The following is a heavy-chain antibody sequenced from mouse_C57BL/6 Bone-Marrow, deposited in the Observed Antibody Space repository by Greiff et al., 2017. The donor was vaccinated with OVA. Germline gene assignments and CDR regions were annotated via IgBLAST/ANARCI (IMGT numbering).Heavy chain of an antibody. V-gene: IGHV7-3*01. CDR1: GFTFTDYY. CDR2: IRNKANGYTT. Sequence: EVMLVESGGGLVQPGGSLSLSCAASGFTFTDYYMSWVRQPPGKALEWLGFIRNKANGYTTEYSASVKGRFTISRDNSQSILYLQMNALRAEDSATYYCARITTVVHYFDYWGQGTTLTVSS. J-gene: IGHJ2*01. D-gene: IGHD1-1*01. CDR3: ARITTVVHYFDY.